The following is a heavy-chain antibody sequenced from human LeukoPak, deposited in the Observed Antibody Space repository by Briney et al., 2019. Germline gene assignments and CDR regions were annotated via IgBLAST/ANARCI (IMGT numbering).Heavy chain of an antibody. D-gene: IGHD3-10*01. CDR2: MNTNNGYT. V-gene: IGHV1-8*01. CDR1: GYTFSTFD. Sequence: ASVKASCKASGYTFSTFDINWVRQASGRGLEWMGWMNTNNGYTGYAEKFQGRVTMTRETSTNTAYMELSGLRSADTAVYYCARWFGGSTEHYGLDVWGQGTTVTVSS. CDR3: ARWFGGSTEHYGLDV. J-gene: IGHJ6*02.